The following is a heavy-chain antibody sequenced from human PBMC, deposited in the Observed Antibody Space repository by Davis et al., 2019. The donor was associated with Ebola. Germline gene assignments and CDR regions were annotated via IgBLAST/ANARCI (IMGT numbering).Heavy chain of an antibody. V-gene: IGHV3-23*01. CDR3: AKDGSGWHPLYFDN. Sequence: GESLKIPCAAAGFTFSNYVLNWVRQAPGKGLEWVSAISGTGDSTYYADSVKGRFTISRDNSKNTLYLHMKSLRGEDTAVYYCAKDGSGWHPLYFDNWGQGTLLTVSP. CDR2: ISGTGDST. D-gene: IGHD6-19*01. J-gene: IGHJ4*02. CDR1: GFTFSNYV.